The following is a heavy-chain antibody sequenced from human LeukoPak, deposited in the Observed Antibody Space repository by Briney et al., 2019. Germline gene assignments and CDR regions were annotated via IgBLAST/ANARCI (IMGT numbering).Heavy chain of an antibody. CDR2: IRNDRIT. CDR1: GLTFSDAW. V-gene: IGHV3-15*01. Sequence: GESLRLSCVLSGLTFSDAWMSWVRQAPGKGLEWVGRIRNDRITDYAAPVQGRFSISRDNSKNTFYLQMNSLRTEDTGMYFCTWMATIFTVDYWGQGTLVNVSS. CDR3: TWMATIFTVDY. D-gene: IGHD5-12*01. J-gene: IGHJ4*02.